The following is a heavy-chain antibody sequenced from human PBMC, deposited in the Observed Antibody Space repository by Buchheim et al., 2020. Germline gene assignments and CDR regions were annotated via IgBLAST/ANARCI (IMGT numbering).Heavy chain of an antibody. CDR1: GLTFSYAW. D-gene: IGHD5-12*01. V-gene: IGHV3-23*04. Sequence: EVQLVESGGGLVKPGGSLRLSCAASGLTFSYAWMSWVRQAPGKGLEWVSAISGSGGSTYYADSVKGRFTISRDNSKNTLYLQMNSLRAEDTAVYYCARNGGGYSGSRVYFDYWGQGTL. J-gene: IGHJ4*02. CDR2: ISGSGGST. CDR3: ARNGGGYSGSRVYFDY.